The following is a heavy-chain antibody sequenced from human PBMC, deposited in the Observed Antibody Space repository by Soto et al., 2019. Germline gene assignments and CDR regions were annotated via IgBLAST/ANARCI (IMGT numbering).Heavy chain of an antibody. CDR2: IYHTGNT. D-gene: IGHD2-2*01. V-gene: IGHV4-30-4*01. CDR3: ARDEYQLLSSVSWFDS. Sequence: SETLSLTCTVSGGSISDDSYWSWIRQTPGKGLEWIGYIYHTGNTYYNPSLRSRVSISVDKSKSQFSLKLISVTAADTAVYFCARDEYQLLSSVSWFDSWGQGTLVTVSS. CDR1: GGSISDDSY. J-gene: IGHJ5*01.